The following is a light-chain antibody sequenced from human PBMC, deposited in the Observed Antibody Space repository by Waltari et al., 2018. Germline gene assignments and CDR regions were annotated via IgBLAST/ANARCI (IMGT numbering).Light chain of an antibody. CDR3: CSYAGYYTV. J-gene: IGLJ3*02. CDR1: RSDVGVFNF. V-gene: IGLV2-11*01. Sequence: QSALTQPRSVSGSPGQSVTISCTGTRSDVGVFNFLSWYQQYPGKAPTPVIYDVNTRPSGFPDRFSGSKSGNTASLIISGLQTEDEADYYCCSYAGYYTVFGGGTKVAVL. CDR2: DVN.